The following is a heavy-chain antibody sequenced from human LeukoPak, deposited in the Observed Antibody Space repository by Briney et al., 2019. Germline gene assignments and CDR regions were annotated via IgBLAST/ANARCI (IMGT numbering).Heavy chain of an antibody. CDR1: GGSISSGGYS. J-gene: IGHJ5*02. Sequence: SETLSLTCAVSGGSISSGGYSWSWIRQPPGKGLEWIGYTYHSGSAYYNPSLKSRVTISVDRSKNQFSLKLSSVTAADTAVYYCARVMHDFWSGYPSNWFDPWGQGTLVTVSS. V-gene: IGHV4-30-2*01. CDR3: ARVMHDFWSGYPSNWFDP. CDR2: TYHSGSA. D-gene: IGHD3-3*01.